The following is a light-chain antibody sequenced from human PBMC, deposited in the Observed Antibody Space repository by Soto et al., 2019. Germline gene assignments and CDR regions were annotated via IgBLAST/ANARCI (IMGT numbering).Light chain of an antibody. CDR3: SSYTSSSPHVV. Sequence: QSVLTQPASVPGSPGQSITISCTGTSSDVGGYNYVSWYQQHPGKAPKLMIYEVSNRPSGVSNRFSGSKSGNTASLTISGLQAEDEADYYCSSYTSSSPHVVFGGGTKLTV. V-gene: IGLV2-14*01. J-gene: IGLJ2*01. CDR2: EVS. CDR1: SSDVGGYNY.